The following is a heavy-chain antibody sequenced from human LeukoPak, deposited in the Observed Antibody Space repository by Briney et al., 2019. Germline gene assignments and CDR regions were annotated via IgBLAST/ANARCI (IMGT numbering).Heavy chain of an antibody. D-gene: IGHD6-13*01. CDR2: ISWNSGSI. CDR1: GFTFDDYA. CDR3: AKELYSSSWLNYYGMDV. V-gene: IGHV3-9*01. Sequence: QTGGSLRLSCAASGFTFDDYAMHWVRHAPGKGLEWVSGISWNSGSIGYADSVKGRFTISRDNAKNSLYLQMNSLRAEDTALYYCAKELYSSSWLNYYGMDVWGQGTTVTVSS. J-gene: IGHJ6*02.